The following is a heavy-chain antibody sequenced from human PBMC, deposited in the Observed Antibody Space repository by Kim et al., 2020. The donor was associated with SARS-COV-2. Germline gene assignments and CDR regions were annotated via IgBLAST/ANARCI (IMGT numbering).Heavy chain of an antibody. J-gene: IGHJ5*02. D-gene: IGHD3-10*01. CDR3: ARTGRLWFGEFDP. V-gene: IGHV3-11*03. Sequence: YADSVKGRFTISRDNAKNSLYLQMNSLRAEDTAVYYCARTGRLWFGEFDPWGQGTLVTVSS.